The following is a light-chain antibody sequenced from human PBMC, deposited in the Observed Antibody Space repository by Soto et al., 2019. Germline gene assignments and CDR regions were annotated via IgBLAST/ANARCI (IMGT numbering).Light chain of an antibody. V-gene: IGKV3-15*01. CDR1: QNVNSN. CDR3: HQYNNWPPMYT. CDR2: GAS. J-gene: IGKJ2*01. Sequence: IVMTQSPATLSVSPGEGATLSCRASQNVNSNLAWYQQKPGQAPRLLIHGASTRATGIPARFSGSGSGTEFTLTISSLQSEDFGVYFCHQYNNWPPMYTFGQGTKLEIK.